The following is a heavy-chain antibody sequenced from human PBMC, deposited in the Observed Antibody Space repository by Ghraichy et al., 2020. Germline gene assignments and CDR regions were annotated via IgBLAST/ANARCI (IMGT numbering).Heavy chain of an antibody. J-gene: IGHJ4*02. V-gene: IGHV4-59*01. CDR2: IYYSGST. CDR3: WRDHYGANFFAY. D-gene: IGHD3-16*01. CDR1: GGSISSYY. Sequence: SETLSLTCTVSGGSISSYYWSWIRQPPGKGLEWIGYIYYSGSTNYNPSLKSRVTITVDTSTNQFSLKLSALTAADKAVYYCWRDHYGANFFAYWGQGTLVNVSS.